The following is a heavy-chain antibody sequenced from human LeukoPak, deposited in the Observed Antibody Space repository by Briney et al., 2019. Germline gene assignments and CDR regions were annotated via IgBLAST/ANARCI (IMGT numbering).Heavy chain of an antibody. CDR2: ISSSSSYI. J-gene: IGHJ3*02. CDR1: GFTFSSYS. CDR3: ARDLGMYSSGWPDAFDI. D-gene: IGHD6-19*01. Sequence: PGGSLRLSCAASGFTFSSYSMNCVRQAPGKGLEWVSSISSSSSYIYYADSVKGRFTISRDNAKNSLYLQMNSLRAEDTAVYYCARDLGMYSSGWPDAFDIWGQGTMVTVSS. V-gene: IGHV3-21*01.